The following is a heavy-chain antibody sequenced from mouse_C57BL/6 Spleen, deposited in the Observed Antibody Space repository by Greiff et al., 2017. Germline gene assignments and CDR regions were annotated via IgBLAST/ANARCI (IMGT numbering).Heavy chain of an antibody. CDR3: ARYYDYDDVPFDY. CDR2: IYPGSGST. D-gene: IGHD2-4*01. V-gene: IGHV1-55*01. CDR1: GYTFTSYW. Sequence: QVQLQQPGAELVKPGASVKMSCKASGYTFTSYWITWVKQRPGQGLEWIGDIYPGSGSTNYNEKFKSKATLTVDTSSSTAYMQLSSLTSEDSAVYYCARYYDYDDVPFDYWGQGTTLTVSS. J-gene: IGHJ2*01.